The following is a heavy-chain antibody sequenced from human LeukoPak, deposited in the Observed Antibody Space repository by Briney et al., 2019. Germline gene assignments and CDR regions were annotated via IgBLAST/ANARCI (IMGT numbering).Heavy chain of an antibody. J-gene: IGHJ4*02. D-gene: IGHD6-19*01. CDR2: ISSSGSTK. V-gene: IGHV3-48*03. CDR3: ARDSGWKNFDY. CDR1: GFTFSSYE. Sequence: GGSLRLSCAASGFTFSSYEMTWVRQAPGKGLEWVSYISSSGSTKYYADSVKGRFTISRDNAENSLYLQVNSLRAEDTAVYYCARDSGWKNFDYWGQGTQVTVSS.